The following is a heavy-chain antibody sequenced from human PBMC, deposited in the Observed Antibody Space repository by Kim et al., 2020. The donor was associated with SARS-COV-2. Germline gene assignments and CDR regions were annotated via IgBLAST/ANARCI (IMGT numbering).Heavy chain of an antibody. CDR3: ARTEGYCSSTSCMETYYYYDCVMGV. CDR1: GFTFSSYG. V-gene: IGHV3-33*01. J-gene: IGHJ6*02. D-gene: IGHD2-2*01. CDR2: IWYDGSNK. Sequence: GGSLRLSCAASGFTFSSYGMHWVRQAPGKGLEWVAVIWYDGSNKYYADSVKGRFTISRDNSKNTLYLQMNSLRAEDTAVYYCARTEGYCSSTSCMETYYYYDCVMGVLGQGTTGTVSS.